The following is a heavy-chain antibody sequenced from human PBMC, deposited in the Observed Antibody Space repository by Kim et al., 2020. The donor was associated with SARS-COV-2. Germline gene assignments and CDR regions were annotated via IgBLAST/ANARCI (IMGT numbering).Heavy chain of an antibody. J-gene: IGHJ4*02. CDR1: GFTFSSYS. Sequence: GGSLRLSCAASGFTFSSYSMNWVRQAPGKGLQWVSSISSSNTYIYYADSVKGRFTISRDNTKNSLYLQMNSLRAEDTAVYYCARAHVDGSGYYYPYYFDYWGPGTLVTVSS. V-gene: IGHV3-21*01. CDR2: ISSSNTYI. D-gene: IGHD3-22*01. CDR3: ARAHVDGSGYYYPYYFDY.